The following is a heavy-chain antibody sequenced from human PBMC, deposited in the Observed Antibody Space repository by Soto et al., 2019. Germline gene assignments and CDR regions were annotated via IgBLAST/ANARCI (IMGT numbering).Heavy chain of an antibody. J-gene: IGHJ4*02. V-gene: IGHV4-30-2*01. CDR1: GGSISSGGYS. Sequence: SETLSLTCAVSGGSISSGGYSWSWIRQPPGKGLEWIGYIYHSGSTYYNPSLKSRVTISVDRSKNQFSLKLTSVTAADTAVYYCASQRYCDDDCYLFDYWGQGTLVTVSS. CDR3: ASQRYCDDDCYLFDY. D-gene: IGHD2-21*02. CDR2: IYHSGST.